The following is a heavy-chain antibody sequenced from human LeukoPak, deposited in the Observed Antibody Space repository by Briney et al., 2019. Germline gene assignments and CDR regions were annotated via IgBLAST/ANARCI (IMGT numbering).Heavy chain of an antibody. V-gene: IGHV3-30*18. CDR1: GYTFSNYG. D-gene: IGHD1-26*01. Sequence: PGRSLRLSCAASGYTFSNYGMHWVRQAPGKGLEWEAFISYDGNKKYYADSVKGRFTISRDNSKNTLYLQMNSLRTEDSAVYYCAKGAHPHIVGAIGFDSWGPGTLVTVSS. J-gene: IGHJ4*02. CDR3: AKGAHPHIVGAIGFDS. CDR2: ISYDGNKK.